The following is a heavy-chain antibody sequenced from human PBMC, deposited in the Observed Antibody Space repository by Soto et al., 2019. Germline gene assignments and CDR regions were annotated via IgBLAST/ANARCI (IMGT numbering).Heavy chain of an antibody. V-gene: IGHV1-3*01. CDR2: IDAGNGKT. D-gene: IGHD6-19*01. CDR1: GYIFNRYV. CDR3: ARGRGWSEY. J-gene: IGHJ4*02. Sequence: QVQLVQSXAEVKKPGASVKVSCKASGYIFNRYVMHWVRQAPGQRPEWMGWIDAGNGKTKYSEKFQGIVTITRETSASTAYMELTTLRSEDTAVYYCARGRGWSEYWGQGTKVIVSS.